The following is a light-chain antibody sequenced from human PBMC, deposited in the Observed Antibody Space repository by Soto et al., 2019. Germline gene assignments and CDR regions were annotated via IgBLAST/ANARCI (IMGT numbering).Light chain of an antibody. Sequence: IELTKSPGTLSLSPGYRATLSYRVSQSVSSSYLAWYQQQPGQAPRLLIYGASSRVAGIPDRLSGSGGGTAFPPSISRLEPEDVVVYYCQQYGSSLRTFGQGTKVDIK. V-gene: IGKV3-20*01. CDR1: QSVSSSY. CDR3: QQYGSSLRT. J-gene: IGKJ1*01. CDR2: GAS.